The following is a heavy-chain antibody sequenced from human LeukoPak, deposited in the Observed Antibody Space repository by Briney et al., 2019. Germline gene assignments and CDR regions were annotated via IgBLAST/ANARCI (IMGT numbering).Heavy chain of an antibody. Sequence: GGSLRLSCAASGFTFSSYGMHWVRQAPGKGLEWVAVISYDGSNKYYADSVKGRFTISRDNSKNTLYLQMNSLRTEDTAVYYCAKLNTTVAFDYWGQGTLVTVSS. V-gene: IGHV3-30*18. D-gene: IGHD4-23*01. CDR1: GFTFSSYG. CDR2: ISYDGSNK. CDR3: AKLNTTVAFDY. J-gene: IGHJ4*02.